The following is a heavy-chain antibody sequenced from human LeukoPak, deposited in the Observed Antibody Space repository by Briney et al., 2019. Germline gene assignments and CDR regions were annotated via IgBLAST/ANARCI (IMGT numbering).Heavy chain of an antibody. V-gene: IGHV1-69*06. CDR3: ARAPLYSSGWTNYFDY. Sequence: SVTVSCKASGGTFSSYAISWVRQAPGQGLEWMGGIIPIFGTANYAQKFQGRVTITADKSTSTAYMELSSLRSEDTAAYYCARAPLYSSGWTNYFDYWGQGTLVTVSS. D-gene: IGHD6-19*01. CDR1: GGTFSSYA. CDR2: IIPIFGTA. J-gene: IGHJ4*02.